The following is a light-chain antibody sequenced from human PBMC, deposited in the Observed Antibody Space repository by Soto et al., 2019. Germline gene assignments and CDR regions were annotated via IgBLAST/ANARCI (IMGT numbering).Light chain of an antibody. V-gene: IGLV2-23*01. Sequence: QSALTQPASVSGSPGQSLTISCTGVSSDVGSYDLVSWYQQHPGKTPKLKIYEGRKRPSGVSNRFSGSKSGNTASLTISGLQTEDEAYYYCCSYAGDVTVLFGGGTKLTVL. J-gene: IGLJ2*01. CDR3: CSYAGDVTVL. CDR2: EGR. CDR1: SSDVGSYDL.